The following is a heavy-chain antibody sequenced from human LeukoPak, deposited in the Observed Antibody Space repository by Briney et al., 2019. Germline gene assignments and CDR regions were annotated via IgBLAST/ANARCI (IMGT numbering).Heavy chain of an antibody. CDR3: ASLAPRYCSSTSCLSDP. V-gene: IGHV1-69*13. J-gene: IGHJ5*02. CDR1: GYTFTSYA. CDR2: IIPIFGTA. Sequence: VASVKVSCKASGYTFTSYAISWVRQAPGQGLEWMGGIIPIFGTANYAQKFQGRVTITADESTSTAYMELSSLRSEDTAVYYCASLAPRYCSSTSCLSDPWGQGTLVTVSS. D-gene: IGHD2-2*01.